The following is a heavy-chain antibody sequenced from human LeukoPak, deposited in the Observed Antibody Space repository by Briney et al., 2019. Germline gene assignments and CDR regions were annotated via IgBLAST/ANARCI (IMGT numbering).Heavy chain of an antibody. CDR3: AKSTVSYSGSYDDAFDI. V-gene: IGHV3-23*01. CDR1: GFTFDDYG. Sequence: GGSLRLSCAASGFTFDDYGMSWVRQAPGKGLEWVSAISGSGGSTYYADSVKGRFTISRDNSKNTLYLQMNSLRAEDTAVYYCAKSTVSYSGSYDDAFDIWGQGTMVTVSS. D-gene: IGHD1-26*01. CDR2: ISGSGGST. J-gene: IGHJ3*02.